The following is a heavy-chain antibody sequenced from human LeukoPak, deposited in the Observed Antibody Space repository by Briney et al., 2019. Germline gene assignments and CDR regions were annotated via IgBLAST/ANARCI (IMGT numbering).Heavy chain of an antibody. V-gene: IGHV4-59*01. Sequence: PSETLSLTCTVSGGSIRSYYWSWIRQPPGKGLEWIGYFYYSGSTNYNPSLKSRVTISVDTSENQFSLKLSSVTAADTAVYYCARDVIGSNHFDFWGQGTLVTVSS. CDR3: ARDVIGSNHFDF. CDR1: GGSIRSYY. J-gene: IGHJ4*02. D-gene: IGHD3-16*02. CDR2: FYYSGST.